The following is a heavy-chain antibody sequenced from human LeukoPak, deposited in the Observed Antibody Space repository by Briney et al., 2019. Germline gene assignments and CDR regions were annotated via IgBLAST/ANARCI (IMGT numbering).Heavy chain of an antibody. CDR1: GFTFSSYA. Sequence: GGSLRLSCAASGFTFSSYAMTWVRQAPGKGLEWVSGISDSGGSTYYTDSVKGRLTIARDNSKNTLFLQMNSLRSEDTAVYYCAKVPIYYYDTSGYFDYWGQGTLVTVAS. J-gene: IGHJ4*02. V-gene: IGHV3-23*01. CDR3: AKVPIYYYDTSGYFDY. CDR2: ISDSGGST. D-gene: IGHD3-22*01.